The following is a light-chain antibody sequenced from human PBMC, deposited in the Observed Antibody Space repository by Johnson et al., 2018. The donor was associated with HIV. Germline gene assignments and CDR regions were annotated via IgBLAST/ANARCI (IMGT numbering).Light chain of an antibody. Sequence: QSVLTQPPSVSAAPGQKVTISCSGSSSDMGNYAVSWYQQLPGTAPKLLIYENNKRPSGIPDRFSGSKSGTSATLGITGLQTVDEADYYCGTWDSSLSAGGVFGTGTKVTVL. V-gene: IGLV1-51*02. CDR1: SSDMGNYA. CDR3: GTWDSSLSAGGV. CDR2: ENN. J-gene: IGLJ1*01.